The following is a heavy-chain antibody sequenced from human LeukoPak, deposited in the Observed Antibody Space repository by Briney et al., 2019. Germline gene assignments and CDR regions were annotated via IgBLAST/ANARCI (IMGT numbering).Heavy chain of an antibody. CDR2: IIPIFGTA. CDR1: GGTFSSYA. Sequence: SVKVSCKASGGTFSSYAISWVRQAPGQGLEWMGGIIPIFGTANYAQKFQGRVTITADESTSTAYMELSSLRSEDTAVYYCARGIAEQQLVTVGWFDPWGQGTLVTVSS. J-gene: IGHJ5*02. CDR3: ARGIAEQQLVTVGWFDP. D-gene: IGHD6-13*01. V-gene: IGHV1-69*13.